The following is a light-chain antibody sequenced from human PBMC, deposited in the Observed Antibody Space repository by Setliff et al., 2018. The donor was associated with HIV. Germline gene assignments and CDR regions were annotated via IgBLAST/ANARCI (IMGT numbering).Light chain of an antibody. CDR3: SSYTSSSTLPLV. V-gene: IGLV1-40*01. CDR2: GHS. Sequence: SALAQPPSVYGAPGQRVTISCTGSISNIGAGYDTHWYQQLPGTAPKLLIFGHSNRPSGVSNRFSGSKSGNTASLTISGLQAEDEADYHCSSYTSSSTLPLVFGTGTKFTVL. J-gene: IGLJ1*01. CDR1: ISNIGAGYD.